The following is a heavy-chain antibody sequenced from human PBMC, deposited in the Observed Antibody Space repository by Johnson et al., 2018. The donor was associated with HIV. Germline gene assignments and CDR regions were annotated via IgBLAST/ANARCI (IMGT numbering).Heavy chain of an antibody. CDR3: AKAYCPGCDGFDI. CDR1: GFTFSSYG. J-gene: IGHJ3*02. V-gene: IGHV3-33*03. CDR2: IWYDGSNK. Sequence: QVQLVESGGGVVQPGRSLRLSCVASGFTFSSYGMHWVRQAPGKGLEWVAVIWYDGSNKYYADSVKGRFTISRDNAKNSLYLQMNSLRAEDTAVYYCAKAYCPGCDGFDIWGQGTMVTVSS. D-gene: IGHD2-21*01.